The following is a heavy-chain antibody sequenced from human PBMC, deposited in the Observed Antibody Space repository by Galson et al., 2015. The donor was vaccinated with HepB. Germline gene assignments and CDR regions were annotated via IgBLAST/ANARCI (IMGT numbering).Heavy chain of an antibody. CDR3: ARDAPICGDSILEYFQH. D-gene: IGHD4-17*01. CDR1: GFTFSSYS. J-gene: IGHJ1*01. Sequence: SLRLSCAASGFTFSSYSMNWVRQAPGKGLEWVSYISSSSSTIYYADSVKGRFTISRDNAKNSLYLQMNSLRAEDTAVYYCARDAPICGDSILEYFQHWGQGTLVTVSS. V-gene: IGHV3-48*01. CDR2: ISSSSSTI.